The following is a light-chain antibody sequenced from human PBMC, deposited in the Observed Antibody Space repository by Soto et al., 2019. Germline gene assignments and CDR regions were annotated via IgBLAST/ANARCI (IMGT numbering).Light chain of an antibody. CDR1: QSLSANY. Sequence: PGERATLSCRASQSLSANYLAWHQQKPGQAPRLLIYGASTRATGIPDRFSGSGSGTDFTLAISRLEPEDFAVYYCQQYGKSQLTLGQGTRLEIK. V-gene: IGKV3-20*01. CDR3: QQYGKSQLT. J-gene: IGKJ5*01. CDR2: GAS.